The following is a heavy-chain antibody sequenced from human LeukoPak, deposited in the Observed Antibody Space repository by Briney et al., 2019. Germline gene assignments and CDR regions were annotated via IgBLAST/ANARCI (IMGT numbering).Heavy chain of an antibody. V-gene: IGHV3-7*05. CDR2: IKPDGSEK. CDR1: GFTFSNYW. J-gene: IGHJ4*02. Sequence: GGSLRLSCAASGFTFSNYWMTWVRQAPGKRLEWVANIKPDGSEKYYVDSVKGRFTISRDNAKNSLSLQMNSLRAEDTAVYYCSRASGDFWGQGTLVTVSS. CDR3: SRASGDF.